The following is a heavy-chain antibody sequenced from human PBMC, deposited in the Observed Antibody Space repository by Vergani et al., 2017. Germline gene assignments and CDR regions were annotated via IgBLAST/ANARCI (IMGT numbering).Heavy chain of an antibody. CDR1: GYYFTDNY. J-gene: IGHJ5*02. CDR3: VRGGTFDRLST. CDR2: ITPQNGGT. D-gene: IGHD3-9*01. Sequence: QVQLVQSGAEVKKPGAAVKVSCKASGYYFTDNYLHWVRQAPGQGLEWMGRITPQNGGTQYAEKFKGRVTMTRDTSITTAYMELTSLTSDDTAVYYCVRGGTFDRLSTWGQGTLVTVSS. V-gene: IGHV1-2*02.